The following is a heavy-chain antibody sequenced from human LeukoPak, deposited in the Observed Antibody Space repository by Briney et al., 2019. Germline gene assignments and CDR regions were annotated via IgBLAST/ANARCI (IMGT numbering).Heavy chain of an antibody. D-gene: IGHD3-22*01. J-gene: IGHJ3*01. Sequence: GGSLRLSCVGSGFTLRDYHMDWVRQAPGMGLEWVGRTRSKVRKYATEYAASVKGRFTISRDESENSVFLHLSSLTVEDTALYYCARDGAEGDDSALDVWGQGTMVTVSS. CDR2: TRSKVRKYAT. CDR1: GFTLRDYH. V-gene: IGHV3-72*01. CDR3: ARDGAEGDDSALDV.